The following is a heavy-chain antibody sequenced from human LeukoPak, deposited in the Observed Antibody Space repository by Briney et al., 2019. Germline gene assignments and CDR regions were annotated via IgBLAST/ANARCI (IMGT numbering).Heavy chain of an antibody. CDR1: GGTFSSYA. CDR3: ARGSYSGYEAYYFDY. J-gene: IGHJ4*02. Sequence: ASVKVSCKDSGGTFSSYAISWVRQAPGQGLEWMGGIIPIFGTANYAQKFQGRVTITTDESTSTAYMELSSLRPEDTAVYYCARGSYSGYEAYYFDYWGQGTLVTVSS. CDR2: IIPIFGTA. V-gene: IGHV1-69*05. D-gene: IGHD5-12*01.